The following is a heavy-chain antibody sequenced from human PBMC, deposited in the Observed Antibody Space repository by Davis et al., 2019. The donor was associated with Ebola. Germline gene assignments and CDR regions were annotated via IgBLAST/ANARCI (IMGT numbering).Heavy chain of an antibody. J-gene: IGHJ4*02. CDR1: GGSISSSSYY. V-gene: IGHV4-39*01. CDR2: IYYSGST. CDR3: ARLGRDYYGSGNDY. D-gene: IGHD3-10*01. Sequence: SETLSLTCTVSGGSISSSSYYWGWIRQPPGKGLEWIGSIYYSGSTYYNPSLKSRVTISVDTSKNQFSLKLSSVTAADTAVYYCARLGRDYYGSGNDYWGQGTLVTVSS.